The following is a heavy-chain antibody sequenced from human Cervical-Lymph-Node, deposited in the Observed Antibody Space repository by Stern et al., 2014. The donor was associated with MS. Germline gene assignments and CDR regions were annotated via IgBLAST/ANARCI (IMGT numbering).Heavy chain of an antibody. J-gene: IGHJ4*02. V-gene: IGHV3-21*01. CDR2: ISNHSTHP. CDR3: ARARVGDYARSPHLDS. D-gene: IGHD4-17*01. Sequence: EDQLVESGGGLVKPGESLRLSCDASGFPFSHSSINWVRQAPGKGLAWLSSISNHSTHPYYADSGAGRFPISRDSAKDSVSLHMVSLRAEDTAVYYCARARVGDYARSPHLDSWGQGTLVTVSS. CDR1: GFPFSHSS.